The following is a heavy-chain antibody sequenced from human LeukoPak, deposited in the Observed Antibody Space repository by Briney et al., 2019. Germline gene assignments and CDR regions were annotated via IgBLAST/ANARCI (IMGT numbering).Heavy chain of an antibody. J-gene: IGHJ4*02. D-gene: IGHD3-3*01. V-gene: IGHV3-23*01. Sequence: GGSLRLSCAASGFTFSSYAMSWVRQAPGKGLEWVSAISGSGGSTYYADSVKGRFTISRDNSKNTLYLQMNSLRAEDTAVYYCAKGRYDFWSGYYPEHYFDYWGQGTLVTVSS. CDR1: GFTFSSYA. CDR3: AKGRYDFWSGYYPEHYFDY. CDR2: ISGSGGST.